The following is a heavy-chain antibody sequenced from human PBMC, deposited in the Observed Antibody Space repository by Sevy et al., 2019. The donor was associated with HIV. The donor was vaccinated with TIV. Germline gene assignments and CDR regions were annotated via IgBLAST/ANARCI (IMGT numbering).Heavy chain of an antibody. V-gene: IGHV3-30-3*01. CDR2: ISYDGSNK. CDR3: ARDQCYYDSSGYCAFDI. Sequence: GGSLRLSCAASGFTFSSYAMHWVRQAPGKGLEWVAVISYDGSNKYYADSVKGRFTISRDNSKNTLYLQMNSLRAEDTAVYYYARDQCYYDSSGYCAFDIWGQGTMVTVSS. CDR1: GFTFSSYA. J-gene: IGHJ3*02. D-gene: IGHD3-22*01.